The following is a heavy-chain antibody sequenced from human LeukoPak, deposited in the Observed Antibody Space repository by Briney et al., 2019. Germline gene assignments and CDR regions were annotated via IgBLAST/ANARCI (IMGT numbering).Heavy chain of an antibody. CDR3: ARGRGELLSFDY. Sequence: TSETLPLTCTVSDASISSGHYFWTWIRQHPAKGLEWVGYIYYSGSSYYNPSLRSRVTISLDSSKNQFSLKLSSVTAADTAMYYCARGRGELLSFDYWGQGTLVTVSS. CDR1: DASISSGHYF. V-gene: IGHV4-31*03. J-gene: IGHJ4*02. D-gene: IGHD3-10*01. CDR2: IYYSGSS.